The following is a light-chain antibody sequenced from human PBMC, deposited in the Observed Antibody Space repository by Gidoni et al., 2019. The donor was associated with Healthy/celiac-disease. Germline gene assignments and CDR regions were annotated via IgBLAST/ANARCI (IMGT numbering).Light chain of an antibody. CDR1: NIGSKR. V-gene: IGLV3-21*02. CDR3: QVWDSSSDHLVV. Sequence: YVLTQPPSVSVAPGQTARITSGGNNIGSKRVHWYQQKPGQAPVLVVYDDSDRPPGIPVLFSGSNSGNTATLTISRVEAGDEADYYCQVWDSSSDHLVVFGGGTKLPVL. CDR2: DDS. J-gene: IGLJ2*01.